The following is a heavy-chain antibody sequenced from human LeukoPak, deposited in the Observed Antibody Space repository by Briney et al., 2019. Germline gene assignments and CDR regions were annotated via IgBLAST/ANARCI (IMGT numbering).Heavy chain of an antibody. Sequence: GGSLRLSCAASGFTFSSYAMSWVRQAPGKGLEWVSAISFSGTNTYYADSVKGRFTISRDNSKNTLYLQMNSLRAEDTAVYFCAKEVKAVTNWFDPWGQGTLVAVSS. CDR2: ISFSGTNT. CDR3: AKEVKAVTNWFDP. D-gene: IGHD6-19*01. J-gene: IGHJ5*02. V-gene: IGHV3-23*01. CDR1: GFTFSSYA.